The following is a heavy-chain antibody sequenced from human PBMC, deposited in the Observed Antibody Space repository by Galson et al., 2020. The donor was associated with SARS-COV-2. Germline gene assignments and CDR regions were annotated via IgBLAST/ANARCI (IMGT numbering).Heavy chain of an antibody. CDR1: GFTFSSYG. Sequence: GGSLRLSCAASGFTFSSYGMHWVRQAPGKGLEWVAVIWYDGSNKYYADSVKGRFTISRDNSKNTLYLQMNSLRAEDTAVYYCAKSRGVIAPLDYWGQGTLVTVSS. V-gene: IGHV3-33*06. J-gene: IGHJ4*02. D-gene: IGHD3-16*02. CDR3: AKSRGVIAPLDY. CDR2: IWYDGSNK.